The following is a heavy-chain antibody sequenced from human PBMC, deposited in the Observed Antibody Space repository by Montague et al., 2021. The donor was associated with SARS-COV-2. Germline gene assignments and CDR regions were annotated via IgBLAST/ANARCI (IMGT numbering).Heavy chain of an antibody. V-gene: IGHV4-59*01. Sequence: SETLSLTCSVSGGSISTYYWSWIRRPPGKGLEWIGYIYYSGSTNYNPSLKSRVTISIDTSKNQFSLELSSVTAADMAVYYCASPGGYCTGGNCYYVYWGQGTLVTVSS. CDR1: GGSISTYY. CDR3: ASPGGYCTGGNCYYVY. CDR2: IYYSGST. D-gene: IGHD2-15*01. J-gene: IGHJ4*02.